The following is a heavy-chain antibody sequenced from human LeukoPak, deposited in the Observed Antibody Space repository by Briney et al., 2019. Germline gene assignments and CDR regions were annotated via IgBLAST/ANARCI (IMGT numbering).Heavy chain of an antibody. CDR2: ISSSSNYI. CDR1: VLRFSSYI. CDR3: SRVPHAMVRGVIITEFYFDY. J-gene: IGHJ4*02. D-gene: IGHD3-10*01. V-gene: IGHV3-21*01. Sequence: GWALRLSCAPSVLRFSSYIMNWVRPAPAKGLAWVSSISSSSNYIYYADSAKGRFTISRDNAKNSLYLQMNSLRGRDTDVYYCSRVPHAMVRGVIITEFYFDYWGQGTLVTVSS.